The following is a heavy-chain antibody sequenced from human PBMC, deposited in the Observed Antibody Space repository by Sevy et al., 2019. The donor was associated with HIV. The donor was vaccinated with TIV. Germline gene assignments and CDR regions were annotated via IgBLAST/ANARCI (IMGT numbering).Heavy chain of an antibody. V-gene: IGHV3-30*18. CDR1: GFIVSSYG. CDR2: ISYDGSSK. D-gene: IGHD1-26*01. Sequence: GGSLRLSCAASGFIVSSYGMHWVRQAPGKGLEWVTIISYDGSSKYYADSVKGRLTISRDNSENILYLQMNSLRTDDTAVYYCVKGGVTWELLDYWGQGTLVTVSS. J-gene: IGHJ4*02. CDR3: VKGGVTWELLDY.